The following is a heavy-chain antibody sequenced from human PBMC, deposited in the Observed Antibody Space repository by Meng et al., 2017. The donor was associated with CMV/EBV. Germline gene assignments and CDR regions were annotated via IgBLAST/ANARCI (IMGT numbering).Heavy chain of an antibody. V-gene: IGHV3-48*04. Sequence: GESLKISCAASGFTFSSYAMSWVRQAPGKGLEWVSYISSSSSTIYYADSVKGRFTISRDNAKNSLYLQMNSLRAEDTAVYYCASWIDDSSGHFDYWGQGTLVTVSS. D-gene: IGHD3-22*01. CDR2: ISSSSSTI. J-gene: IGHJ4*02. CDR1: GFTFSSYA. CDR3: ASWIDDSSGHFDY.